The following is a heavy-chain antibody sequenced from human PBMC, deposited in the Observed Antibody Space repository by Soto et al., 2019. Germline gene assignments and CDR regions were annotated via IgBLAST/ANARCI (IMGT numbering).Heavy chain of an antibody. CDR1: GGSISSYY. Sequence: SETLSLTCTVSGGSISSYYWRWIRQPPGKGLEWIGYIYYSGGTNYNPSLKSRVTISVDTSKNQFSLKLSSVTAADTAVYYCARDRSSSWYGYFDYWGQGTLVTVSS. D-gene: IGHD6-13*01. J-gene: IGHJ4*02. CDR3: ARDRSSSWYGYFDY. CDR2: IYYSGGT. V-gene: IGHV4-59*01.